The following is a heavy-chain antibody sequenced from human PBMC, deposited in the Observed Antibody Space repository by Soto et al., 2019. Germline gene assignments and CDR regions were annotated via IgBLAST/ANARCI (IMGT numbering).Heavy chain of an antibody. V-gene: IGHV1-46*01. CDR1: GYTFTSYY. D-gene: IGHD3-22*01. CDR3: ARKYYYDSSGYFDAFDI. CDR2: INPGGGST. Sequence: QVQLVQSGAEVKKPGASVKVSCKASGYTFTSYYMHWVRQAPGQGLEWMGIINPGGGSTSYAQKFQGRVTLTRDTSTSTVYMELSSLRSEDTAVYYCARKYYYDSSGYFDAFDIWGQGTMVTVSS. J-gene: IGHJ3*02.